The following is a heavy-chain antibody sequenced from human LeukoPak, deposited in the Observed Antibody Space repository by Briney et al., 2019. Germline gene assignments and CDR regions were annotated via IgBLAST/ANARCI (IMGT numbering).Heavy chain of an antibody. CDR3: ARFYGSGSYYTLPDY. CDR2: ISAYNGNT. Sequence: GASVKVSCKASGYTFTSYGIGWVRQAPGQGLEWMGWISAYNGNTNYAQKLQGRVTMTTDTSTSTAYMELRSLRSDDTAVYYCARFYGSGSYYTLPDYWGQGTLVTVSS. V-gene: IGHV1-18*01. CDR1: GYTFTSYG. D-gene: IGHD3-10*01. J-gene: IGHJ4*02.